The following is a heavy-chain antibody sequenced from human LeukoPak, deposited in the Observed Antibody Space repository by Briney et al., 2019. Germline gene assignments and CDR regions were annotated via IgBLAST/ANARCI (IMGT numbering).Heavy chain of an antibody. Sequence: GASVKVSCKASGYTFTSYGISWVRQAPGQGLEWMLWISAYNGATNYAEKLQGRVTMTTDTSANTAYMERRSLTSDDTAVYYCARSPSSSGWYADYWGLGTLVTVSA. V-gene: IGHV1-18*01. D-gene: IGHD6-19*01. CDR3: ARSPSSSGWYADY. CDR1: GYTFTSYG. CDR2: ISAYNGAT. J-gene: IGHJ4*02.